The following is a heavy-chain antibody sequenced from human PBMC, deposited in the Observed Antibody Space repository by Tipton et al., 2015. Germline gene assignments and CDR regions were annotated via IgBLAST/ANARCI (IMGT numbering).Heavy chain of an antibody. J-gene: IGHJ5*02. V-gene: IGHV4-31*02. D-gene: IGHD3-22*01. CDR2: IHYSGTA. Sequence: LRLSCTVSGGSISSGGYYWSWVRQHPGKGLEWIGYIHYSGTAYFNPSLKSRITISIDTSKNQFSLKLNYVTAADTAVYYCARANYYDSSGYHNWFDPWGQGSLVTVSS. CDR1: GGSISSGGYY. CDR3: ARANYYDSSGYHNWFDP.